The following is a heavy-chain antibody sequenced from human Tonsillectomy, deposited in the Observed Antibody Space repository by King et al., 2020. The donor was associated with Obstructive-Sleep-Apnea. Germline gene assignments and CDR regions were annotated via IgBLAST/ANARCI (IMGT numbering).Heavy chain of an antibody. Sequence: DVQLVESGGGLVQPGGSLRLSCAASGFTFRTSWMHWVRQAPGKGLVWVSRINSAGSSTIYADFVKGRFTISRDNAKNTRYLQMNSLRAEDTAVYYCARDRGGAGPTTTDYWGQGTLVTVSS. J-gene: IGHJ4*02. CDR2: INSAGSST. D-gene: IGHD1-26*01. CDR3: ARDRGGAGPTTTDY. CDR1: GFTFRTSW. V-gene: IGHV3-74*01.